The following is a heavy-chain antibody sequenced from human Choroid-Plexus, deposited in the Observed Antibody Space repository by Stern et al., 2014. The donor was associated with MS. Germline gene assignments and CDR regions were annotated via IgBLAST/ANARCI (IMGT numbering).Heavy chain of an antibody. CDR1: GFTFGSCA. Sequence: VQLEESGGGVVQPGRPLRLSCVASGFTFGSCAMHWVRQAPGKGLEWVAGVSYDGSNKYYADSVKGRFTISRDNSQNTLYMQMSSLRPEDTAVYYCAKDRQYLAYFFDHWGQGSLVXXXS. J-gene: IGHJ5*02. V-gene: IGHV3-30*18. CDR2: VSYDGSNK. CDR3: AKDRQYLAYFFDH. D-gene: IGHD2/OR15-2a*01.